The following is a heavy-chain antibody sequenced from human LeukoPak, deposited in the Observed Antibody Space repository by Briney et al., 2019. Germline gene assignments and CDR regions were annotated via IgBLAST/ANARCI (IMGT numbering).Heavy chain of an antibody. CDR1: GFTLSTSC. CDR2: RIQDGSEE. D-gene: IGHD1-26*01. V-gene: IGHV3-7*01. CDR3: ARDPEEWETSPNY. Sequence: GGSLRLSCAASGFTLSTSCMTWVRGPPGRGVEWAAKRIQDGSEEKYAASVKGRFTIFRDNARNSVYLQMNRLRVDDTAVYYCARDPEEWETSPNYWGQGTLVSVSS. J-gene: IGHJ4*02.